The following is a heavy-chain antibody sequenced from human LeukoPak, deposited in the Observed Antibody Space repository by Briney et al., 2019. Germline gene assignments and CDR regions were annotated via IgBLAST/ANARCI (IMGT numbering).Heavy chain of an antibody. CDR3: ARDVSVTTRSGLFDY. V-gene: IGHV3-33*01. J-gene: IGHJ4*02. CDR1: GFTFSSYG. CDR2: IWYDGSNK. Sequence: QPGRSLRLSCAASGFTFSSYGMHWVRQAPGKGLEWVAVIWYDGSNKYYADSVKGRFTISRDNSKNTLYLQMNSLRAEDTAVYYCARDVSVTTRSGLFDYWGQGTLVTVSS. D-gene: IGHD4-11*01.